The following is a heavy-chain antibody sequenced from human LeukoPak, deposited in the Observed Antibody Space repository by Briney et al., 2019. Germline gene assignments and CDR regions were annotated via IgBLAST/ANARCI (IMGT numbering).Heavy chain of an antibody. V-gene: IGHV1-18*01. CDR1: GYTFTSYG. CDR2: ISAYNGNT. CDR3: ARSRRDGSRVLDAFDI. Sequence: GASVKVSCKASGYTFTSYGISWVRQAPGQGLEWMGWISAYNGNTNYAQKFQGRVTITRDTSASTAYMELSSLRSEDTAVYYCARSRRDGSRVLDAFDIWGQGTMVTVSS. D-gene: IGHD5-24*01. J-gene: IGHJ3*02.